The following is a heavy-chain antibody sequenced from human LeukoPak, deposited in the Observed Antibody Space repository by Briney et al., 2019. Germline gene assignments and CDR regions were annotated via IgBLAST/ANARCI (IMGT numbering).Heavy chain of an antibody. Sequence: GGSLRLSCAASGFTFSNAWMSWVRQAPGKGLEWVGRIKSKTDGGTTDYAAPVKGRFTISRDDSKNTLYLQMNSLKTEDTAVYYCTTQINYYDSSGYYLKDYWGQGTLVTVSS. CDR1: GFTFSNAW. D-gene: IGHD3-22*01. CDR2: IKSKTDGGTT. CDR3: TTQINYYDSSGYYLKDY. V-gene: IGHV3-15*01. J-gene: IGHJ4*02.